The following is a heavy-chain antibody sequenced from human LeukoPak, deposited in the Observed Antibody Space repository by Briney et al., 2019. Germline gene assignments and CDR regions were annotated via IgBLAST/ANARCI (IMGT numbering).Heavy chain of an antibody. D-gene: IGHD1-14*01. CDR3: ATETNGRHYDY. CDR2: IGPTGSDR. Sequence: GGSLRLSCTASGLTFSTSGFNWVRQAPGKGLEGVASIGPTGSDRYHADSIKGRFTISRDNANNFLYLQMNSLRAEDTAVYYCATETNGRHYDYWGQGTLLTVSS. V-gene: IGHV3-21*06. J-gene: IGHJ4*02. CDR1: GLTFSTSG.